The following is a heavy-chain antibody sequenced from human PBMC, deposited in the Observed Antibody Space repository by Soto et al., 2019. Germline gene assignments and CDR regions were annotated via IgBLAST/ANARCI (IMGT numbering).Heavy chain of an antibody. CDR1: GGSISSGGYY. CDR2: IYYSGST. D-gene: IGHD3-3*01. CDR3: ARDRAVILWSSYSDACDI. Sequence: QVQLQESGPGLVKPSQTLSLTCTVSGGSISSGGYYWSWIRQHPGKGLEWIGYIYYSGSTYYNPSLTSRVTISVDTSKNQFSLKLSSVTAADTAAYYCARDRAVILWSSYSDACDIWGQGSMVTVSS. V-gene: IGHV4-31*03. J-gene: IGHJ3*02.